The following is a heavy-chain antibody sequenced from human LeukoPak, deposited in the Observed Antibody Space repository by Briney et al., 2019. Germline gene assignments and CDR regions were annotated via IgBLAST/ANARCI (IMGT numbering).Heavy chain of an antibody. CDR1: GYTFTSYV. V-gene: IGHV1-18*01. CDR3: ARKLYDSSRYGQTYYFDY. J-gene: IGHJ4*02. D-gene: IGHD3-22*01. CDR2: ISPYSGNT. Sequence: GASVKVSCKASGYTFTSYVISWVRQAPGQGLEWMGWISPYSGNTDYAQKLQGRVTLTTDTSTSTAYMGLRSLRTDDTAVCYCARKLYDSSRYGQTYYFDYWGQGTLVTVSS.